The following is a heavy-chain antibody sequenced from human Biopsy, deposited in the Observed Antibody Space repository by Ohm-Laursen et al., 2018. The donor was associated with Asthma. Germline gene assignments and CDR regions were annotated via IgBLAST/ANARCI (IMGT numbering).Heavy chain of an antibody. CDR2: IYSGGGT. CDR3: ARAYGGSFFSGSFDI. V-gene: IGHV3-53*01. Sequence: PRLSCAASGFTVSTNGMRWVRQPPGKGLEWVSVIYSGGGTYYADSVQGRVTISRDNSKNTLSLQMNSLRAEDTAVYYCARAYGGSFFSGSFDIWGQGTMVTVSS. J-gene: IGHJ3*02. CDR1: GFTVSTNG. D-gene: IGHD4-23*01.